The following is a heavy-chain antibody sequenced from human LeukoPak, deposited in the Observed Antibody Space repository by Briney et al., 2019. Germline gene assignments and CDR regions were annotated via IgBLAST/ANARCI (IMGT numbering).Heavy chain of an antibody. V-gene: IGHV3-23*01. D-gene: IGHD6-19*01. CDR2: ISGSGGST. Sequence: PGGSLRLSCAASGFTFSSYAMSWVRQAPGKGLEWASAISGSGGSTYYADSVKGRFTISRDNSKNTLYLQMNSLRAEDTAVYYCAKEHRSGWNLISFDLWGQGTLVTVSS. J-gene: IGHJ4*02. CDR1: GFTFSSYA. CDR3: AKEHRSGWNLISFDL.